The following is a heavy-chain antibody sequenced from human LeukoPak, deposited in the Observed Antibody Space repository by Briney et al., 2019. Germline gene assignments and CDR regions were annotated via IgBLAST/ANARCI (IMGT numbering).Heavy chain of an antibody. CDR1: GFTFADYY. V-gene: IGHV3-11*01. Sequence: GGSRRLACVASGFTFADYYMTWIPQAPGRGMGWVSYSSSSGKTIKYGDSVKGRFNLSRDNAKKSLDLQMNSLRAEDTAVYYCARDLGIPYEYYFDYWGQGILVTVSS. CDR2: SSSSGKTI. CDR3: ARDLGIPYEYYFDY. J-gene: IGHJ4*02. D-gene: IGHD3-16*01.